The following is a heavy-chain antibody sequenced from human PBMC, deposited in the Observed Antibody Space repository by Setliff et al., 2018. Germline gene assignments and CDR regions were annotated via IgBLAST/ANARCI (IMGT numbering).Heavy chain of an antibody. Sequence: RASVKVSCKTSGYTFTDYGISWVRQAPGQRLEWVGWIRASNDETDYAQKFRGRVTMTTDTSTSTAYMEMRSLTSDDTAVYFCAREEGRDLSPQSYYYYMDVWGKGTTVTVSS. CDR1: GYTFTDYG. V-gene: IGHV1-18*01. CDR2: IRASNDET. J-gene: IGHJ6*03. CDR3: AREEGRDLSPQSYYYYMDV.